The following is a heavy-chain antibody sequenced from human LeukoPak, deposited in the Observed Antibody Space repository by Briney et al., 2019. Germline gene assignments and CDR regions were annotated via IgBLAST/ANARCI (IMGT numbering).Heavy chain of an antibody. CDR1: GFTFSSYA. D-gene: IGHD2-15*01. Sequence: GGSLRLSCAASGFTFSSYAMNWVRQAPGKGLEWVSPISGSGDNTYYADSVKGRFTISRDNSKNTLYVQMNSLRAEDTAVYYCAKSKVVAATMGRFDYWGQGTLVTVSS. CDR2: ISGSGDNT. V-gene: IGHV3-23*01. CDR3: AKSKVVAATMGRFDY. J-gene: IGHJ4*02.